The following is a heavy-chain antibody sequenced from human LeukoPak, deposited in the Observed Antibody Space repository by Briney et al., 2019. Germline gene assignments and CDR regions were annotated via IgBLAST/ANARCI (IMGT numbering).Heavy chain of an antibody. D-gene: IGHD6-13*01. Sequence: GGSLRLSCTASGFTFNTYAMSWVRQAPGKGLEWLSSLSGTGGTTYIADSVKGRFTISRDNSKSILYIQLNSLRAEDTAVYYCAKGSSSWSGYDAFDIWGQGTMVTVSS. J-gene: IGHJ3*02. V-gene: IGHV3-23*01. CDR2: LSGTGGTT. CDR1: GFTFNTYA. CDR3: AKGSSSWSGYDAFDI.